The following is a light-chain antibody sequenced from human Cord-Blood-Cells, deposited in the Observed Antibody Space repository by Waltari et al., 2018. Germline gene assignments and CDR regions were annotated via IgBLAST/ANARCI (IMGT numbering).Light chain of an antibody. CDR1: QDISNW. CDR2: DAS. Sequence: DIQMTQSPSSLSASVGDRVTITCQASQDISNWLTWYQQKPGKAPKLLIYDASNLETGVPSRFSGSGSGTEFTLTISSLQPEDFATYYCQQYNNHYSFGQGTKVEIK. J-gene: IGKJ2*03. CDR3: QQYNNHYS. V-gene: IGKV1-33*01.